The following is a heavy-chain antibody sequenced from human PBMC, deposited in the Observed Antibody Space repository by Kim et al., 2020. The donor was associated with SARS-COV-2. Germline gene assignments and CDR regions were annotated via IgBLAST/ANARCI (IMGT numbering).Heavy chain of an antibody. CDR2: IKRKSDGGTI. J-gene: IGHJ6*02. V-gene: IGHV3-15*01. Sequence: GGSLRLSCAASGFTFSYAWMSRVRQAPGKGLEWVGRIKRKSDGGTIDYAAPMKDRFTISRDDSRNTLYLQMDSLTTEDTAVYYCTTDSLRGVIGGMDVWGQGTTVTVSS. CDR1: GFTFSYAW. CDR3: TTDSLRGVIGGMDV. D-gene: IGHD3-10*01.